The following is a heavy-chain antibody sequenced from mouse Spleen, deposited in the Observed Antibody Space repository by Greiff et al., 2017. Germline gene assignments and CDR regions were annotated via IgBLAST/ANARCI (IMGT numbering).Heavy chain of an antibody. CDR1: GFTFTDYY. CDR3: ARITTVVDYYAMDY. D-gene: IGHD1-1*01. J-gene: IGHJ4*01. Sequence: EVKLVESGGGLVQPGGSLSLSCAASGFTFTDYYMSWVRQPPGKALEWLGFIRNKANGYTTEYSASVKGRFTISRDNSQSILYLQMNALRAEDSATYYCARITTVVDYYAMDYWGQGTSVTVSS. V-gene: IGHV7-3*01. CDR2: IRNKANGYTT.